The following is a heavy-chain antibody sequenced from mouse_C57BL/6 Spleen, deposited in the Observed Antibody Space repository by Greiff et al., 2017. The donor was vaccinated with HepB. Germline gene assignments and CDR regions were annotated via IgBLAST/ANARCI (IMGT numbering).Heavy chain of an antibody. CDR3: TTAGLYYGSRDYAMDY. J-gene: IGHJ4*01. D-gene: IGHD1-1*01. CDR1: GFNIKDYY. CDR2: IDPEDGDT. Sequence: VQLQQSGAELVRPGASVKLSCTASGFNIKDYYMHWVKQRPEQGLEWIGRIDPEDGDTEYAPKFQGKATMTVDKSSNTAYLQLSSLTSEDTAVYYCTTAGLYYGSRDYAMDYWGQGTSVTVSS. V-gene: IGHV14-1*01.